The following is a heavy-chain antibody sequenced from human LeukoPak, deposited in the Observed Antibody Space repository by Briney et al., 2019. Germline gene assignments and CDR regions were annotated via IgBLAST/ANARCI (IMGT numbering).Heavy chain of an antibody. J-gene: IGHJ4*02. V-gene: IGHV3-7*01. CDR2: IKQDGSTK. Sequence: GGSLRLSCAASGFTFSNYWMTWVRQAPGKGLEWVANIKQDGSTKYYVDSVKGRFTIPRDNAKNSVYLQMNSLRVEDTAVYHCARIGYSSSSLDYWGQGTLVTVSS. CDR1: GFTFSNYW. D-gene: IGHD6-13*01. CDR3: ARIGYSSSSLDY.